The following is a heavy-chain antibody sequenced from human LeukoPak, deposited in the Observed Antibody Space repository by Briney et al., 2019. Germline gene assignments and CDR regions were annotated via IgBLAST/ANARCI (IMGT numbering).Heavy chain of an antibody. CDR1: GFTFNNYS. V-gene: IGHV3-21*01. D-gene: IGHD2-15*01. CDR3: ARDPWGYDL. CDR2: ITSHSAYI. Sequence: GGSLRLSCAASGFTFNNYSIHWVRQAPGKGLEWVSSITSHSAYISYADSVKGRFTISRANSKTSLFLHMTSLKVEDTAVYYCARDPWGYDLWGQGTLVTVS. J-gene: IGHJ5*02.